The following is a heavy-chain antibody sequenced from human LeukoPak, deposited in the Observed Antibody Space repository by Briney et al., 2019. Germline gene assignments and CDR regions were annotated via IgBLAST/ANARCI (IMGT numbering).Heavy chain of an antibody. D-gene: IGHD2-21*02. CDR2: ISWNSGSI. CDR3: AKDAEPYCGGDCYSNVYYYYYMDV. J-gene: IGHJ6*03. Sequence: QPGRSLRLSCAASGFTFDDYAMHWVRHAPGKGLEWVSGISWNSGSIGYADSVKGRFTISRDNAKNSLYLQMNSLRAEDTALYYCAKDAEPYCGGDCYSNVYYYYYMDVWGKGTTVTASS. CDR1: GFTFDDYA. V-gene: IGHV3-9*01.